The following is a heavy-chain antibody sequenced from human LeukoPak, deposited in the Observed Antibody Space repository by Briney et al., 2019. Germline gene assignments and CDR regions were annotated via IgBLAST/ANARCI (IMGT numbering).Heavy chain of an antibody. CDR2: IYPRDSDT. CDR3: ARHSDVIGAI. CDR1: GYTFTHQW. J-gene: IGHJ4*02. Sequence: GESLRISCKASGYTFTHQWIGWVRQMSGSGLEWMGIIYPRDSDTIYSPSFQGHVTISADTSINTAYLEWSSLEASDTAIYCCARHSDVIGAIWGKGTLVTVSS. V-gene: IGHV5-51*01. D-gene: IGHD3-10*01.